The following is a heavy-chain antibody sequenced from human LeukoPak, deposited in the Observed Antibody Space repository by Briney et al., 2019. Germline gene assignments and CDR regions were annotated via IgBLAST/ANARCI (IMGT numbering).Heavy chain of an antibody. Sequence: PGGSLRLSCAASGFIVSANSVTWVRQAPGKGLEWISVIYSGGGTYYADSVKGRFTISRDNSKNTVYLQMNSLRPEDTAVYYCMWISTGGYWGQGTLLTVSS. CDR1: GFIVSANS. J-gene: IGHJ4*02. CDR2: IYSGGGT. D-gene: IGHD5-12*01. V-gene: IGHV3-53*01. CDR3: MWISTGGY.